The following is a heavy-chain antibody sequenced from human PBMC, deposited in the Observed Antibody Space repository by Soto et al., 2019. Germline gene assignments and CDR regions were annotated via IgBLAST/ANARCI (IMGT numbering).Heavy chain of an antibody. D-gene: IGHD3-10*01. CDR1: GYTFTSYG. Sequence: GASVKVSCKASGYTFTSYGISWVRQAPGQGLEWMGWINPNSGGTNYAQKFQGWVTMTRDTSISTAYMELSRLRSDDTAVYYCARDFSYYGSGSYYRDTYYFDYWGQGTLVTVSS. J-gene: IGHJ4*02. CDR3: ARDFSYYGSGSYYRDTYYFDY. V-gene: IGHV1-2*04. CDR2: INPNSGGT.